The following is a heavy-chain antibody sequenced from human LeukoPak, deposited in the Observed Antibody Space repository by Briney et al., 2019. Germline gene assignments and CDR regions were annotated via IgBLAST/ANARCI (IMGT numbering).Heavy chain of an antibody. CDR1: CGSISSYY. CDR3: ARVMVRGVLRYNWCDP. Sequence: SETLSLTCTVSCGSISSYYWSWIRQPPGKGLEWLGYIYYSGSTNYHPSLKSRVTISVDTSKKQFSLKLSSVTAADTAVYYCARVMVRGVLRYNWCDPWGQGTLVSVCS. V-gene: IGHV4-59*01. CDR2: IYYSGST. D-gene: IGHD3-10*01. J-gene: IGHJ5*02.